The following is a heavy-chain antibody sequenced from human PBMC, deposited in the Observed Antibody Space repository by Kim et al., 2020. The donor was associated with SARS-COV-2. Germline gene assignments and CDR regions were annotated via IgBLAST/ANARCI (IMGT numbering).Heavy chain of an antibody. J-gene: IGHJ4*02. CDR3: AKVATLYYFDY. CDR2: T. V-gene: IGHV3-23*01. Sequence: TYYADSVKGRFTISRDNSKNTLYLQMNSLRAEDTAVYYCAKVATLYYFDYWGQGTLVTVSS.